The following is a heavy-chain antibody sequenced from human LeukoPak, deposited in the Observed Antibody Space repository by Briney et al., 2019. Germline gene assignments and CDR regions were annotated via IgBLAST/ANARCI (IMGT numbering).Heavy chain of an antibody. Sequence: SQTLSLTCTVSGASISSGNYYWSWIRQPAGKGLEWIGRVYTSGTATYYNPSLKSRVTISVDTPKNQLSLKLSSVTAADTAVYYCARVSGDFGYSYGKGVCDYWGQGTLVTVSS. J-gene: IGHJ4*02. V-gene: IGHV4-61*02. D-gene: IGHD5-18*01. CDR2: VYTSGTAT. CDR3: ARVSGDFGYSYGKGVCDY. CDR1: GASISSGNYY.